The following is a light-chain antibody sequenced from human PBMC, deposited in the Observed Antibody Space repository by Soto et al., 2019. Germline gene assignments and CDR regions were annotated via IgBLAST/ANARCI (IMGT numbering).Light chain of an antibody. CDR2: EVS. CDR3: SSYTSSSTVV. V-gene: IGLV2-14*01. J-gene: IGLJ2*01. CDR1: SSDVGGYNY. Sequence: QSALTQPASVSGSPGQSITISCTGTSSDVGGYNYVSWYQQHPGKAPQLMIYEVSNRPSGVSNRFSGTKAGNTSSLTISGLHDEDEADYYGSSYTSSSTVVFGGGTKLTVL.